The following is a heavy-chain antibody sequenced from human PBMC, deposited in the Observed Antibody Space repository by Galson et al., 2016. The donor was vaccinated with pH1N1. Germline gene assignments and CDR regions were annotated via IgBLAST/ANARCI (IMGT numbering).Heavy chain of an antibody. CDR3: ATGSGNSWFDP. CDR2: INPNTGDT. Sequence: SGYIFTGYYMHWVRQAPGQGLEWMGWINPNTGDTNYAQKFQGRVTMTRDTSISTAYMELSRLRSDDTAVYYCATGSGNSWFDPWGQGTLVTVSS. J-gene: IGHJ5*02. CDR1: GYIFTGYY. V-gene: IGHV1-2*02. D-gene: IGHD3-10*01.